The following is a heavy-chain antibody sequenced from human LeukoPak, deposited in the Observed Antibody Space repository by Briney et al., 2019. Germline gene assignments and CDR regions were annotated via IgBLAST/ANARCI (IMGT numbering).Heavy chain of an antibody. J-gene: IGHJ4*02. CDR1: GYTFTSYG. CDR2: ISAYNGNT. V-gene: IGHV1-18*01. D-gene: IGHD3-22*01. Sequence: ASVKVSCKASGYTFTSYGISWVRQAPGQGLEWMGWISAYNGNTNYAQKLQGRVTMTTDTSTSTAYMELRSLRSDGTAVYYCARDKGLGDYYDSSGYSRLDYWGQGTLVTVSS. CDR3: ARDKGLGDYYDSSGYSRLDY.